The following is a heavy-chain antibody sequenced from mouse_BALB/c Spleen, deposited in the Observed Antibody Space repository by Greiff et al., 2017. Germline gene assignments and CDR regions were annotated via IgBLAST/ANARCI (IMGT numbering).Heavy chain of an antibody. CDR2: ISYDGSN. Sequence: DVKLQESGPGLVKPSQSLSLTCSVTGYSITSGYYWNWIRQFPGNKLEWMGYISYDGSNNYNPSLKNRISITRDTSKNQFFLKLNSVTTEDTATYYCARSDMITTVAMDYWGQGTSVTVSS. D-gene: IGHD2-4*01. CDR1: GYSITSGYY. V-gene: IGHV3-6*02. CDR3: ARSDMITTVAMDY. J-gene: IGHJ4*01.